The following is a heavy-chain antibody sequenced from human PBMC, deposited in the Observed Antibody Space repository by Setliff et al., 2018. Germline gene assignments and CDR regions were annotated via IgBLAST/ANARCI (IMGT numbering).Heavy chain of an antibody. V-gene: IGHV4-39*01. CDR3: ARLPNYVWGCPVDY. CDR2: IFYSGRT. D-gene: IGHD3-16*01. Sequence: PSETLSLTCTVSGASITNINYYWGLIRQPPGKGLEWIGSIFYSGRTFYNPSLKSRVTISVDTSKNQFSLTLSSVTAADTAVYYCARLPNYVWGCPVDYWGQGTLVTVSS. CDR1: GASITNINYY. J-gene: IGHJ4*02.